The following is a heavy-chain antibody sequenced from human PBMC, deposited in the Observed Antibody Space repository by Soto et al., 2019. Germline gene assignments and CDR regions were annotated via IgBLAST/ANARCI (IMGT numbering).Heavy chain of an antibody. CDR1: GGSISSYY. V-gene: IGHV4-59*04. D-gene: IGHD2-15*01. CDR3: ARQLEDRYYYYYMDV. J-gene: IGHJ6*03. CDR2: IYYSGST. Sequence: PSETLSLTCTVSGGSISSYYWSWIRQPPGKGLEWIGYIYYSGSTYYNPSLKSRVTISVDTSKNQFSLKLSSVTAADTAVYYCARQLEDRYYYYYMDVWGKGTTVTVSS.